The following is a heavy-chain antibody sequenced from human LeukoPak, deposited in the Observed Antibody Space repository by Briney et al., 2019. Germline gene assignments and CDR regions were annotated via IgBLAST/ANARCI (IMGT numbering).Heavy chain of an antibody. V-gene: IGHV3-21*01. Sequence: GGSLRLSCAASGVTFSTYNMNWVRQAPGKGLEWVSSISSTGSAKYYADSVRGRFTISRDNANHSLYLQMNSLRAEDTAVYYCARGKQNFDYWGQGTLVTVSS. D-gene: IGHD1/OR15-1a*01. CDR1: GVTFSTYN. CDR3: ARGKQNFDY. CDR2: ISSTGSAK. J-gene: IGHJ4*02.